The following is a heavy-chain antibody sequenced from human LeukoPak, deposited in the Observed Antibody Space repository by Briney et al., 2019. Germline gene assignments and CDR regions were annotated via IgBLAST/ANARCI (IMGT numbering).Heavy chain of an antibody. D-gene: IGHD3-22*01. CDR1: GFTFSSYW. V-gene: IGHV3-74*01. Sequence: QPGGSLRLSCVASGFTFSSYWMHWVRQAPGKGLVWVSRINSDGSSTSYADSVKGRFTISRDNAKNTLYLQMNSLRAEDTAVYYCARASVYYDSSGYGDYWGQGTLVTVSS. CDR3: ARASVYYDSSGYGDY. CDR2: INSDGSST. J-gene: IGHJ4*02.